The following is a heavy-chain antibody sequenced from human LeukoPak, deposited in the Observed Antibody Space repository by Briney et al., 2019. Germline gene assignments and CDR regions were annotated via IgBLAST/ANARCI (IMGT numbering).Heavy chain of an antibody. CDR2: IYYSGST. V-gene: IGHV4-39*07. CDR1: GGSISSYY. Sequence: SETLSLTCTVSGGSISSYYWGWIRQPPGKGLEWIGSIYYSGSTYYNPSLKSRVTISVDTSKNQFSLQLNSVTPEDTAVYYCVRDSGLGNDAFDVWGQGTMVTVSS. D-gene: IGHD3-10*01. CDR3: VRDSGLGNDAFDV. J-gene: IGHJ3*01.